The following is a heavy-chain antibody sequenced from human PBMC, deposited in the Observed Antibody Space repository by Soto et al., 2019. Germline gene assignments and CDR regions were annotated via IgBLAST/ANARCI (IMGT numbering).Heavy chain of an antibody. V-gene: IGHV1-69*06. CDR1: GGTFSNFA. J-gene: IGHJ5*02. CDR2: IIPMFGSV. Sequence: QMQLVQSGADVKKPGSSVKVSCKVSGGTFSNFAITWLRQAPGQGPEWLGGIIPMFGSVAYARKFQDTVTITADTSTNTVHMEVASLKSGDTALYFCARVMIRDFVAADLGPLDLWGQGTLVTVSS. CDR3: ARVMIRDFVAADLGPLDL. D-gene: IGHD6-19*01.